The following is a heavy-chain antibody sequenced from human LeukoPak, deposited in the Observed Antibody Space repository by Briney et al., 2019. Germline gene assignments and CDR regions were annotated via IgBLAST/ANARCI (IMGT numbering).Heavy chain of an antibody. D-gene: IGHD6-13*01. J-gene: IGHJ4*01. CDR2: IRQDGGEK. CDR3: ARDGTAAGLYFDL. V-gene: IGHV3-7*01. Sequence: PGGSLRLSCAVSGSTFTDYWMNWVRQAPGKGLEWVASIRQDGGEKSYVDSVKGRFTISRDNTKSSLYLQINSLRAEDTAVYYCARDGTAAGLYFDLWGQGTLVTVSS. CDR1: GSTFTDYW.